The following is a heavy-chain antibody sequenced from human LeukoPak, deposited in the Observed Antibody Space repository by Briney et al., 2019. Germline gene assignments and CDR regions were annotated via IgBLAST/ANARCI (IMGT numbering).Heavy chain of an antibody. CDR3: AKDSLYGDYGWCDY. CDR2: ISSRGSTI. V-gene: IGHV3-11*01. D-gene: IGHD4-17*01. CDR1: GFTFSDYY. J-gene: IGHJ4*02. Sequence: GGSLRLSCTASGFTFSDYYMSWIRQAPGKGLEWVSYISSRGSTIYYADSVKGRFTISRDNAKNSLYLQMNSLRAEDTALYYCAKDSLYGDYGWCDYWGQGTLVTVSS.